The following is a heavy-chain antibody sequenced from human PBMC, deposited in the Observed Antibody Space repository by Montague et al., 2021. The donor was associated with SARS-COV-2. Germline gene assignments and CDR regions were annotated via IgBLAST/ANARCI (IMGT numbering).Heavy chain of an antibody. Sequence: SQTLSLTCAVYGGSFGGYYWSWIRRPPRKGLEWIGEINDSGSTKYNPSLRSRFIMSVDRSKNQVSLKVNAVTAADTAVYFCARQYCGDTNCYRREYYFDQWGQGTLVTVSS. V-gene: IGHV4-34*01. J-gene: IGHJ4*02. D-gene: IGHD2-2*02. CDR3: ARQYCGDTNCYRREYYFDQ. CDR2: INDSGST. CDR1: GGSFGGYY.